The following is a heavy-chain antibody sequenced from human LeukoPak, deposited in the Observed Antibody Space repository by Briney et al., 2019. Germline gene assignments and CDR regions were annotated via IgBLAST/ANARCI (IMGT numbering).Heavy chain of an antibody. V-gene: IGHV3-30-3*01. CDR1: GFTFSSYA. CDR2: ISYDGSDK. CDR3: AKVWSAWYFDH. Sequence: GRSLRLSCAASGFTFSSYAMHWVRQAPGKGLEWVAVISYDGSDKYYADSVKGRFTISRDNSKNTLYLQMNSLRAEDTAVYYCAKVWSAWYFDHWGQGILVTVSS. D-gene: IGHD3-3*01. J-gene: IGHJ4*02.